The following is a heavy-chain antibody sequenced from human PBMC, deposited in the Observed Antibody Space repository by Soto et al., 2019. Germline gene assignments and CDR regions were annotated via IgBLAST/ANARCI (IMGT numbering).Heavy chain of an antibody. J-gene: IGHJ4*02. V-gene: IGHV3-33*01. CDR1: GFTFSSYG. Sequence: QVQLVESGGGVVQPGRSLRLSCAASGFTFSSYGMHWVRQAPGKGLEWVAVIWYDGSNKYYADSVKGRFTISRDNSKNTLYLQMNSLRAEDTAVYYCARDGRRFLEWLPTYFDYWGQGTLVTVSS. D-gene: IGHD3-3*01. CDR3: ARDGRRFLEWLPTYFDY. CDR2: IWYDGSNK.